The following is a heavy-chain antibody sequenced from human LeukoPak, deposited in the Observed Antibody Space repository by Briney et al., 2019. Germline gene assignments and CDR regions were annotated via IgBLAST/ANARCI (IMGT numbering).Heavy chain of an antibody. Sequence: GGSLRLSCEGSEFSFSAHSMNWVRQAPGKGLEWVASISSGGNYRYYAASVEGRFTISRDNAMNSLSLRMDSQRGEDTAVYYCARSSIRDGMDVWGPGTTVNVSS. J-gene: IGHJ6*02. D-gene: IGHD5/OR15-5a*01. V-gene: IGHV3-21*01. CDR3: ARSSIRDGMDV. CDR2: ISSGGNYR. CDR1: EFSFSAHS.